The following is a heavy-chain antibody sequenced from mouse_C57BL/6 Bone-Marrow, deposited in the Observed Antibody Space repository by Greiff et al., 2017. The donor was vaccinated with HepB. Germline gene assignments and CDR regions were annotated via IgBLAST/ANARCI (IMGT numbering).Heavy chain of an antibody. D-gene: IGHD1-1*01. V-gene: IGHV7-1*01. Sequence: EVQRVDSGGGLVQSGRSLRLSCATSGFTFSDFYMEWVRQAPGKGLEWIAASRNKANDYTTEYSASVKGRFIVSRDTSQSILYLQMNALRAEDTAIYYCARAHYYYGSSYWYFDVWGTGTTVTVSS. CDR3: ARAHYYYGSSYWYFDV. J-gene: IGHJ1*03. CDR2: SRNKANDYTT. CDR1: GFTFSDFY.